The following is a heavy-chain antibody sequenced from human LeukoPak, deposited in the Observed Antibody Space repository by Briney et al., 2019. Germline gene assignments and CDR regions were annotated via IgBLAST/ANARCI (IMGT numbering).Heavy chain of an antibody. CDR3: ARPTVAATVQDYYYYGMDV. D-gene: IGHD2-15*01. V-gene: IGHV1-69*04. J-gene: IGHJ6*02. Sequence: ASVKVSCKASGGTFSSYAISWVRQAPGQGLEWMGRIIPILGIANYAQKFQGRVTITADKSTSTAYMELSSLRSEDTAVYYCARPTVAATVQDYYYYGMDVWGQGTTVAVSS. CDR2: IIPILGIA. CDR1: GGTFSSYA.